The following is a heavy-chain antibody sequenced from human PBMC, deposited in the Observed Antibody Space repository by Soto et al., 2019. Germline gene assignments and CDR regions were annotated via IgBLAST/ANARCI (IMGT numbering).Heavy chain of an antibody. V-gene: IGHV3-9*01. CDR2: ISWNSGSI. CDR1: GFTFDDYA. J-gene: IGHJ6*02. CDR3: AKDSGYDGYYYGMDV. D-gene: IGHD5-12*01. Sequence: PGGSLRLSCAASGFTFDDYAMRWVRQAPGKGLEWVSGISWNSGSIGYADSVKGRFTISRDNAKNSLYLQMNSLRAEDTALYYCAKDSGYDGYYYGMDVWAKGPRSPSP.